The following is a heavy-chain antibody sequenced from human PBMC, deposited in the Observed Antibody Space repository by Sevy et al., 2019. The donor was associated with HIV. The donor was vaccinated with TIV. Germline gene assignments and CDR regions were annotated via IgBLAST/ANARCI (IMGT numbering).Heavy chain of an antibody. Sequence: GGSLRLSCAASGFTFSNYAMNWVRQAPEKGLEWVSTISHTGTRTYYADSVKGRFTISRDNSKNTRYLQMNSLRAEDTALYSCANLWFGGVWAANDAFDIWGQGTMVTVSS. CDR3: ANLWFGGVWAANDAFDI. CDR1: GFTFSNYA. J-gene: IGHJ3*02. CDR2: ISHTGTRT. D-gene: IGHD3-10*01. V-gene: IGHV3-23*01.